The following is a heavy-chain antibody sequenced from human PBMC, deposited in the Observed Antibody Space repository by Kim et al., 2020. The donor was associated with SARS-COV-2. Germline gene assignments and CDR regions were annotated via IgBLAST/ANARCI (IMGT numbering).Heavy chain of an antibody. D-gene: IGHD1-26*01. V-gene: IGHV3-73*01. CDR3: TRPGAETGAN. Sequence: ATAYAASVKGRFTISRDDSKNTAYLQMNSLKTEDTAVYYCTRPGAETGANWGQGTLVTVSS. CDR2: AT. J-gene: IGHJ4*02.